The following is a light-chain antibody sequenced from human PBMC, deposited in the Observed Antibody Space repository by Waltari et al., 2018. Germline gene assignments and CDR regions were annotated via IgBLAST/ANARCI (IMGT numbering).Light chain of an antibody. Sequence: QSVLTQPPSLSGAPGQRVTIACTGSRSHLRANYDVHWYQHLPGTAPKLLIYGDINRPSGVPDRFSGSKSGTSASLAITGLRAEDEADYYCQSYDSSLSGVVFGGGTKLTVL. J-gene: IGLJ2*01. V-gene: IGLV1-40*01. CDR1: RSHLRANYD. CDR3: QSYDSSLSGVV. CDR2: GDI.